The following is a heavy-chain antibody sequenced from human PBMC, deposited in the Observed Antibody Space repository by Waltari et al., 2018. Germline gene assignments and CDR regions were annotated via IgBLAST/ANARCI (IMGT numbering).Heavy chain of an antibody. V-gene: IGHV3-30*01. J-gene: IGHJ6*02. CDR3: ARDLYNLGSYGYNGMDV. CDR1: GFTFRSYA. Sequence: QVQLVESGGGVVQPGRSLRLSCAASGFTFRSYAMHWVRQAPGKGLEWGAVISDDGSNKYYEDSVKGRFTISRDNSKNTLYLQMNSLRAEDTAVYYCARDLYNLGSYGYNGMDVWGQGTTVTVSS. CDR2: ISDDGSNK. D-gene: IGHD5-18*01.